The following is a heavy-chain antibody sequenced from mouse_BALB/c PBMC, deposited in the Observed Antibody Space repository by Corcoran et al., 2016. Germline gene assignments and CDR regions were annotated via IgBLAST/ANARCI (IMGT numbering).Heavy chain of an antibody. CDR3: ARRDLYYGNYYAMDY. CDR1: GYTFTDYV. Sequence: QVQLQQSGPELVKPGASVKMSCKASGYTFTDYVINWVNQRTGQGLEWIGEIYPGSGSTYYNEKFKGKATLTADKSSNTAYMQLSSLTSEDSAVYFCARRDLYYGNYYAMDYWGKGTSVTVSS. D-gene: IGHD2-1*01. CDR2: IYPGSGST. J-gene: IGHJ4*01. V-gene: IGHV1-77*01.